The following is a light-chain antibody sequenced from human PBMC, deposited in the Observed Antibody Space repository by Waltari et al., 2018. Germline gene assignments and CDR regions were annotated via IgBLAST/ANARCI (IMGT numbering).Light chain of an antibody. CDR2: GAS. V-gene: IGKV3-20*01. J-gene: IGKJ1*01. CDR3: QHYVALPVT. Sequence: EIVLTQSPGTLSLSPGDRATLSCRASQSVGRTLAWYQQKPGQAPSLVIYGASIRATVIPDRFSGSGSGTDFSLTISRLEPEDFAVYYCQHYVALPVTFGQGTKVEIK. CDR1: QSVGRT.